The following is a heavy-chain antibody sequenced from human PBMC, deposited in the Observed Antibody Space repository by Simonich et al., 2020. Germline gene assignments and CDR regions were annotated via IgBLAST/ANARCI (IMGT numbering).Heavy chain of an antibody. CDR2: INHSGST. J-gene: IGHJ1*01. V-gene: IGHV4-34*01. Sequence: QVQLQQWGAGLLKPSETLSLTCAVYGGSFSGYYWSWIRQPPGKGLEWIGEINHSGSTNYNPPLKSRVTISVDTSKNQFSLKLSSVTAADTAVYYCARRGYYNFWSGYEYFQHWGQGTLVTVSS. D-gene: IGHD3-3*01. CDR1: GGSFSGYY. CDR3: ARRGYYNFWSGYEYFQH.